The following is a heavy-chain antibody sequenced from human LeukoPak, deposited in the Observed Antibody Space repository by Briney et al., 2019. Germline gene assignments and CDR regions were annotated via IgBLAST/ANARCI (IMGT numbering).Heavy chain of an antibody. V-gene: IGHV1-69*13. CDR3: ARDPRFWSGYFKNYYYHGMDV. CDR1: GGTFSSYA. J-gene: IGHJ6*02. D-gene: IGHD3-3*01. Sequence: GASVNVSCKASGGTFSSYAISWVRQAPGQGLEWMGGIIPIFGTANYAQKFQGRVTITADESTSTAYMELSSLRSEDTAVYYCARDPRFWSGYFKNYYYHGMDVWGQGTTVTVSS. CDR2: IIPIFGTA.